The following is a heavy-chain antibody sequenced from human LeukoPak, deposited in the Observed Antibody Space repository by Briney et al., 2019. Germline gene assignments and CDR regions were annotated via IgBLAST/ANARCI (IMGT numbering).Heavy chain of an antibody. D-gene: IGHD1-1*01. CDR2: ISWNSGSI. CDR3: AKVLRLPGTTTDAFDI. J-gene: IGHJ3*02. Sequence: GGSLRLSCAASGFTFDDYAMHWVRQAPGKGLEWVSAISWNSGSIGYADSVKGRFTISRDNAKNSLYLQMNSLRAEDTALYYCAKVLRLPGTTTDAFDIWGQGTMVTVSS. V-gene: IGHV3-9*01. CDR1: GFTFDDYA.